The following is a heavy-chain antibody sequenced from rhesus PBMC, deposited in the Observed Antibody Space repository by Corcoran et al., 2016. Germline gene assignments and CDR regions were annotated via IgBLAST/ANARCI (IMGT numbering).Heavy chain of an antibody. J-gene: IGHJ4*01. CDR1: GGSISSNY. V-gene: IGHV4-160*01. D-gene: IGHD6-25*01. CDR2: ISGSGGNT. CDR3: ARRRGSWNYFDY. Sequence: QVQLQESGPGLVKPSETLSLTCAVSGGSISSNYWSWIRQPPGKGLEWIGRISGSGGNTDYNPSLKSRVTISTDTSKNQFSLKLRSVTAADTAVFYCARRRGSWNYFDYWGQGVLVTVSS.